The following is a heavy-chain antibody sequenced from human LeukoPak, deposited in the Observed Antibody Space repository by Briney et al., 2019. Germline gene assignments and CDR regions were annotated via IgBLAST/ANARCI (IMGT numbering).Heavy chain of an antibody. CDR2: IIPIFGTA. CDR1: GGTFSSYA. Sequence: ASVKVSCKASGGTFSSYAISWVRQAPGQGLEWMGRIIPIFGTANYAQKFQGRVTITADESTSTAYMELSSLRSEDTAVYYCARGDYVSYYFDYWGQGTLVTVSS. D-gene: IGHD4-17*01. V-gene: IGHV1-69*13. J-gene: IGHJ4*02. CDR3: ARGDYVSYYFDY.